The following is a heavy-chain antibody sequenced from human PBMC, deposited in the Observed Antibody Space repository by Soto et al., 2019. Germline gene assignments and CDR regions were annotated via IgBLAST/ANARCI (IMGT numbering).Heavy chain of an antibody. J-gene: IGHJ5*02. CDR1: GDSVSSNSAA. Sequence: SQTLSLTCAVSGDSVSSNSAAWNWIRQSPSRGLEWLGRTYYRSKWYNDYAVSVKSRITINPDTSKNQFSLQLNSVTPEDTAVYYCERSMMVRGVFNRFDPWGQGTLVTVYS. CDR3: ERSMMVRGVFNRFDP. D-gene: IGHD3-10*01. V-gene: IGHV6-1*01. CDR2: TYYRSKWYN.